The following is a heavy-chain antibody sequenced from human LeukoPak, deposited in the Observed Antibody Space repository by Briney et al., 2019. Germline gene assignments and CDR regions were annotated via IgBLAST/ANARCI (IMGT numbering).Heavy chain of an antibody. CDR2: IIPILGIA. D-gene: IGHD2-2*01. CDR1: GATFSSYT. CDR3: ARSNIVVGEIDY. Sequence: SVKVSCKASGATFSSYTISWVRQAPGQGLEWMGRIIPILGIANYAQKFQGRVTITADKSTSTAYMELSSLRSEDTAVYYCARSNIVVGEIDYWGQGTLVTVSS. J-gene: IGHJ4*02. V-gene: IGHV1-69*02.